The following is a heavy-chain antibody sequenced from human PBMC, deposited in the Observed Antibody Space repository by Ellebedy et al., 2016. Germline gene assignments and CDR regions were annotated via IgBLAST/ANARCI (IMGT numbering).Heavy chain of an antibody. J-gene: IGHJ3*02. CDR2: ISYDGSNK. Sequence: GESLKISCAASGFTFSSYAMHWVRQAPGKGLEWVAVISYDGSNKYYADSVKGRFTISRDNSKNTLYLQMNSLRAEDTAVYYCTRPKLELRGFYAFDIWGQGTMVTVSS. CDR1: GFTFSSYA. V-gene: IGHV3-30*04. CDR3: TRPKLELRGFYAFDI. D-gene: IGHD1-7*01.